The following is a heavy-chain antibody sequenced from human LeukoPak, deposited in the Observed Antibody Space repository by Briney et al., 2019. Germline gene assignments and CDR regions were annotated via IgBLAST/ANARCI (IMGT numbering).Heavy chain of an antibody. V-gene: IGHV1-69*13. CDR3: ATMGVIIPHGYYYGMDV. D-gene: IGHD3-10*01. Sequence: SVKVSCKASGGTFSSYAISWVRQAPGQGLEWMGGIIPIFGTANYAQKFQGRVTITADESTSTAYIELSSLRSEDTAVYYCATMGVIIPHGYYYGMDVWGQGTTVTVSS. CDR2: IIPIFGTA. J-gene: IGHJ6*02. CDR1: GGTFSSYA.